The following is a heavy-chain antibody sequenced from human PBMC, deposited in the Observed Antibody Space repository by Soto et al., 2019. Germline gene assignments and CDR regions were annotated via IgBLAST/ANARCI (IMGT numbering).Heavy chain of an antibody. V-gene: IGHV4-39*01. Sequence: SETLSLTCTVSGDSITSRSYYWGWIRQPPGKGLEWIGSTQYSGNTYYNPSLKSRVTISVDMSKKQFSLKLSSVAAADTAVYYCARRWGGTFDYWGQGTLVTVSS. CDR2: TQYSGNT. D-gene: IGHD2-21*01. CDR1: GDSITSRSYY. J-gene: IGHJ4*02. CDR3: ARRWGGTFDY.